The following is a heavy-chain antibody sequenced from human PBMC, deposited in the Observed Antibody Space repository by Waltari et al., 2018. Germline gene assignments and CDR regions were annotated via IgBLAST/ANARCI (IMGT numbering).Heavy chain of an antibody. V-gene: IGHV3-21*03. D-gene: IGHD4-17*01. CDR1: GFAITTFG. Sequence: EVQLVESGGGLVKPGGSLRLSCAASGFAITTFGLSWVRQAPGKGLEWVSSITYVGAYVYYADSVRGRFTVSIDNAKNSLHLQMNNLRAEDTGVYYCARALTTPNDFWGQGTLVTVSS. CDR2: ITYVGAYV. CDR3: ARALTTPNDF. J-gene: IGHJ4*02.